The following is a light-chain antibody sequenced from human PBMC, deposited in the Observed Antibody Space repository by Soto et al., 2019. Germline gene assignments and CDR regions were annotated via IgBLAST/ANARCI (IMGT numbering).Light chain of an antibody. Sequence: EIVLTQSPGTLSLSPGERATLSCRASQSVSSSYLAWYQQKPGQAPRLLIYGASSRATGIPDRFSGSGSGTDFTLTISRLEPEDFAVYYWQQYGSYPFFTLGQGTRLESK. CDR3: QQYGSYPFFT. J-gene: IGKJ5*01. CDR1: QSVSSSY. CDR2: GAS. V-gene: IGKV3-20*01.